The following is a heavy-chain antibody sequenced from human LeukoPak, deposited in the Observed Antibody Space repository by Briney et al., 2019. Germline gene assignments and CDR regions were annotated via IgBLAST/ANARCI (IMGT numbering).Heavy chain of an antibody. D-gene: IGHD3-3*01. Sequence: ASVKVSCKASGYTFTSYGISWVRQAPGQGLEWMGWISAYNGNTNYAQKLQGRVTMTTDTSTSTAYMELRSLRSDDTAVYYCARDNDFWSGYYPTKFDYWGQGTLVTVSS. J-gene: IGHJ4*02. CDR1: GYTFTSYG. V-gene: IGHV1-18*01. CDR3: ARDNDFWSGYYPTKFDY. CDR2: ISAYNGNT.